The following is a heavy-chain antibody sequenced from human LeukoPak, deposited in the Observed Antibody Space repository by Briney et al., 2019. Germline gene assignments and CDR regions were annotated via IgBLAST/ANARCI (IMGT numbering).Heavy chain of an antibody. CDR2: IYYSGST. Sequence: KASETLSLTCAVYGGSFSGYYWSWIRQPPGKGLEWIGYIYYSGSTNYNPSLKSRVTISVDTSKNQFSLKLSSVTAAGTAVYYCARGRNRSSWYFSAFDIWGQGTMVTVSS. D-gene: IGHD6-13*01. V-gene: IGHV4-59*12. CDR3: ARGRNRSSWYFSAFDI. CDR1: GGSFSGYY. J-gene: IGHJ3*02.